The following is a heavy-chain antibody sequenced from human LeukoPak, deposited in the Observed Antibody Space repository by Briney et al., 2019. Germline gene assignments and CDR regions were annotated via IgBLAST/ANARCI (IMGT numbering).Heavy chain of an antibody. CDR2: ISDSGAST. J-gene: IGHJ4*02. CDR3: STSRPDRFIDS. D-gene: IGHD1-14*01. Sequence: GGSLRLSFAGSGFTFIIYGMSWVRQAPGKGGEGVSAISDSGASTYYADSVKGRFTISRDNSKNTLYLQMNSLRAEDTAVYYCSTSRPDRFIDSWGQGTLVTVST. V-gene: IGHV3-23*01. CDR1: GFTFIIYG.